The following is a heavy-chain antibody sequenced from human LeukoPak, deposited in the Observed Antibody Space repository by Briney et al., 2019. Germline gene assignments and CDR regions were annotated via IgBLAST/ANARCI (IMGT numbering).Heavy chain of an antibody. Sequence: PGGSLRLSCAASGFTFSSYWMHWVRQAPGKGLVWVSRINSDGSSTSYADSVKGRFTISRDNARNTLYLQMNSLRAEDTAVYYCYGFPADWFDPWGQGTLVTVSS. V-gene: IGHV3-74*01. CDR3: YGFPADWFDP. CDR1: GFTFSSYW. D-gene: IGHD3-10*01. J-gene: IGHJ5*02. CDR2: INSDGSST.